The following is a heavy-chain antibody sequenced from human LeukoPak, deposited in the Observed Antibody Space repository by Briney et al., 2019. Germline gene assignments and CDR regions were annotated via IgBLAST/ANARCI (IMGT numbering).Heavy chain of an antibody. J-gene: IGHJ4*01. V-gene: IGHV4-31*03. Sequence: SQTLSLTCTVSGGSISSGGYYWTWIRQPPGKGLEWIGYMSQSGSTYYNPSLKSRVTISVDTSKSQFSLKLTSVTAADTAVYYCARDWSGPYYFDYWGQGALVTVSS. CDR2: MSQSGST. CDR1: GGSISSGGYY. CDR3: ARDWSGPYYFDY. D-gene: IGHD3-3*01.